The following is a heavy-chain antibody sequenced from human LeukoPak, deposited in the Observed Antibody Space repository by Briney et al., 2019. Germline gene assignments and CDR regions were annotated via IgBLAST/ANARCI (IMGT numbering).Heavy chain of an antibody. CDR2: IIPIFGTA. D-gene: IGHD3-22*01. CDR1: GGTFSSYA. V-gene: IGHV1-69*13. J-gene: IGHJ4*02. Sequence: ASVKVSCKASGGTFSSYAISWVRQAPGQGLEWMGGIIPIFGTANYAQKFQGRVTITADESTSTAYMELSSLRSEDTAVYYCAREGNVGSSGYLCYWGQGTLVTVSP. CDR3: AREGNVGSSGYLCY.